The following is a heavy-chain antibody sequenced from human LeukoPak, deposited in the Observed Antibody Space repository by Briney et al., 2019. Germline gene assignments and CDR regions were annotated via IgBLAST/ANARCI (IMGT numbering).Heavy chain of an antibody. CDR1: DGSINSTY. Sequence: SETLSLTCTVSDGSINSTYWSWIRQPPGKGLEWIGYIYYSTTTNYNPSLKSRLTISVDTSRNQFSLKVRSVTAADTAVYCCARLAGGATGPLDIWGQGTMVTVSS. J-gene: IGHJ3*02. D-gene: IGHD3-10*01. CDR3: ARLAGGATGPLDI. CDR2: IYYSTTT. V-gene: IGHV4-59*08.